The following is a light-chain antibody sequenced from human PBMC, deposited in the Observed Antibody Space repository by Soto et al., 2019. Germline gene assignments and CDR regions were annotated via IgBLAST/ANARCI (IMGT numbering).Light chain of an antibody. V-gene: IGKV1-16*01. Sequence: DIQMTQSPSSLSVSVGDRVTITCRASQDIGTSLGWFQQDGGKAPKSLIYAASTLQIGVPARFSSSGSGTDFTLTISSLQPEDFATYYFQQYHSYPRTFGQGTRLEI. CDR2: AAS. CDR1: QDIGTS. J-gene: IGKJ1*01. CDR3: QQYHSYPRT.